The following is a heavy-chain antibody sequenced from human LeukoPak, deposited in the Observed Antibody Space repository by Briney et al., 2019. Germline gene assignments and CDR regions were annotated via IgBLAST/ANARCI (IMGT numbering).Heavy chain of an antibody. CDR1: GYTFTSYG. CDR2: ISAYNGNT. CDR3: ARVDSTAARIGVSGYFDY. Sequence: GASVKVSCKASGYTFTSYGISWVRQAPGQGLEWMGWISAYNGNTNYAQKLQGRVTMTTDTSTSTAYMELRSLRSDDTAVYYCARVDSTAARIGVSGYFDYWGQGTLVTVSS. J-gene: IGHJ4*02. V-gene: IGHV1-18*01. D-gene: IGHD6-6*01.